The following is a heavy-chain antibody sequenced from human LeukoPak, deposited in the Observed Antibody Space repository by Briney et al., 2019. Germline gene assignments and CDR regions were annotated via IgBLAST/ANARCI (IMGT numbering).Heavy chain of an antibody. CDR2: IIPIFGTA. J-gene: IGHJ4*02. CDR1: GGTFSSYA. D-gene: IGHD2-2*01. V-gene: IGHV1-69*05. Sequence: GSSVKVSCKASGGTFSSYAISWVRQAPGQGLEWMGRIIPIFGTANYAQKFQGRVTITTDESTSTAYMELSSLRSEDTAVYYCARHIVVVPAAVNHPFDYWGLGTLVTVSS. CDR3: ARHIVVVPAAVNHPFDY.